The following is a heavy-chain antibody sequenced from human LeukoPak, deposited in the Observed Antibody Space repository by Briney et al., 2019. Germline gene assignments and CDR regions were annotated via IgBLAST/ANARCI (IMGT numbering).Heavy chain of an antibody. Sequence: GGSLRLSCAASGFTVSSNYMSWVRQAPGKGLEWVSAISGSGGSTYYADSVKGRFTISRDNSKNTLYLQMNSLRAEDTAVYYCAKGRILVGADFDYWGQGTLVTVSS. D-gene: IGHD1-26*01. CDR3: AKGRILVGADFDY. CDR2: ISGSGGST. CDR1: GFTVSSNY. J-gene: IGHJ4*02. V-gene: IGHV3-23*01.